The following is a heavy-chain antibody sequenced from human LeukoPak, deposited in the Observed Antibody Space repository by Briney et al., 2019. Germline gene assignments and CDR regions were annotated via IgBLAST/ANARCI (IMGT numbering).Heavy chain of an antibody. CDR2: ISAYNGNT. CDR1: GYTFTSYG. CDR3: ARDLGAVVPAAIDFDY. V-gene: IGHV1-18*01. Sequence: ASVKVSCKASGYTFTSYGISWVRQAPGQGLEWMGWISAYNGNTNYAQKLQGRVTMTTDTSTSTAYVELRSLRSDDTAVYYCARDLGAVVPAAIDFDYWGQGTLVTVSS. J-gene: IGHJ4*02. D-gene: IGHD2-2*01.